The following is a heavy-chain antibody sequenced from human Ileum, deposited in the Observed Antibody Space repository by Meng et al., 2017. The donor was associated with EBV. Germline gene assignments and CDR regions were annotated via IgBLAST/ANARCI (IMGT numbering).Heavy chain of an antibody. J-gene: IGHJ4*02. Sequence: EVQLVEPGGALVQPGGSLRLSCAASGFTFSSYWMHWVRQVPGKGLVWVSRINENGATTTFADSVRGRFTIFRDNAKNTLYLQMNSLRAEDTAVYYCSRDLVGSDDYWGQGTLVTVSS. D-gene: IGHD6-6*01. V-gene: IGHV3-74*01. CDR3: SRDLVGSDDY. CDR1: GFTFSSYW. CDR2: INENGATT.